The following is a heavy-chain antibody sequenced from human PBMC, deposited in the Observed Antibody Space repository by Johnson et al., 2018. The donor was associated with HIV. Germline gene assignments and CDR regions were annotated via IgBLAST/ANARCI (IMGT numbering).Heavy chain of an antibody. D-gene: IGHD3-16*01. J-gene: IGHJ3*02. CDR3: ARDKGLGDAFDI. CDR1: GFTVRSNY. Sequence: VQLVESGGGLIQPGGSLRLSCAASGFTVRSNYMSWVRQAPGKGLEWVSVISWNSGSIGYADSVKGRFTISRDNAKNSLYLQMNSLRAEDTAVYYCARDKGLGDAFDIWGQGTMVTVSS. V-gene: IGHV3-53*01. CDR2: ISWNSGSI.